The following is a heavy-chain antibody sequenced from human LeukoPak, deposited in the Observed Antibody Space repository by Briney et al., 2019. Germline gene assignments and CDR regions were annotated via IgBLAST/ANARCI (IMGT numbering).Heavy chain of an antibody. V-gene: IGHV4-39*01. CDR3: ARRGVYGSGAFYLDY. CDR2: IYYSGST. J-gene: IGHJ4*02. CDR1: GGSISSNSYY. Sequence: SETLSLTCAVSGGSISSNSYYWGWIRQPPGKGLEWIGSIYYSGSTYYNPSLKSRVTISVDTSKNQFSLKLSSVTAADTAVYYCARRGVYGSGAFYLDYWGQGTLVTVSS. D-gene: IGHD3-10*01.